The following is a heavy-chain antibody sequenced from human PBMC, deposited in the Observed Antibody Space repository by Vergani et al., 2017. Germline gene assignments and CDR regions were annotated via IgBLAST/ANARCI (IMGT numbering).Heavy chain of an antibody. CDR2: ISGSGGST. Sequence: VQLVESGGGVVQPGRSLRLSCAASGFTFSSYGMHWVRQAPGKGLEWVSAISGSGGSTYYADSVKGRFTISRDNSKNTLYLQMNSLRAEDTAVYYCAKTRYGSGSLYYYYYGMDVWGQGTTVTVSS. J-gene: IGHJ6*02. D-gene: IGHD3-10*01. CDR1: GFTFSSYG. V-gene: IGHV3-23*04. CDR3: AKTRYGSGSLYYYYYGMDV.